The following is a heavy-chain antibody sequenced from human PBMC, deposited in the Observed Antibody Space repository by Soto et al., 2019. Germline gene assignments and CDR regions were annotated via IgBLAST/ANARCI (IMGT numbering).Heavy chain of an antibody. CDR1: GFTFSNYT. V-gene: IGHV3-23*01. CDR2: MSGSGAST. CDR3: ARRAEFYGWGSYSSSNYYAMDV. Sequence: EVQLLESGGGLVQPGGSLRLSCAASGFTFSNYTMTWVRQAPGKGLEWVSAMSGSGASTYYADSVKGRSTISRDNSKNVLYLQMNSLTTEDTAGYYCARRAEFYGWGSYSSSNYYAMDVWGQGTTVFVSS. J-gene: IGHJ6*02. D-gene: IGHD3-10*01.